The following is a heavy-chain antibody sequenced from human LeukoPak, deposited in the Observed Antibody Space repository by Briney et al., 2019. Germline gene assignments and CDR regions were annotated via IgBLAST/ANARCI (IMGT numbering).Heavy chain of an antibody. J-gene: IGHJ6*02. CDR2: INPNSGGT. D-gene: IGHD1-26*01. CDR1: GYTFTGYY. Sequence: ASVKVSCKASGYTFTGYYIHWVRQAPGQGLEWMGWINPNSGGTNYAQKFQGRVTMTRDTSISTAYMELSRLRSDDTAVYYCARAMPLNGSPQGYYYYGMDVWGQGTTVTVSS. CDR3: ARAMPLNGSPQGYYYYGMDV. V-gene: IGHV1-2*02.